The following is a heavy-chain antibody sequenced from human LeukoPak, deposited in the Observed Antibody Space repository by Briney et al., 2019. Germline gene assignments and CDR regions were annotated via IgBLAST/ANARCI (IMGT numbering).Heavy chain of an antibody. CDR1: GFTVSSNY. CDR2: ISGSGGST. D-gene: IGHD5-24*01. V-gene: IGHV3-23*01. Sequence: GGSLRLSCAASGFTVSSNYMSWVRQAPGKGLEWVSGISGSGGSTYYADSVKGRFTISRDNSKNTLYVQMNSLRGEDTAVYYCAKKRGGDGYTAYWGQGTLVTVSS. CDR3: AKKRGGDGYTAY. J-gene: IGHJ4*02.